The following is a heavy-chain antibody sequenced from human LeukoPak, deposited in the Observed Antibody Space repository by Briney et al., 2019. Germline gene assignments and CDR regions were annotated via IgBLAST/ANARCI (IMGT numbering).Heavy chain of an antibody. J-gene: IGHJ4*02. D-gene: IGHD6-13*01. CDR1: GFTFDDYT. CDR3: AKDRGARIAAAGLFDY. Sequence: GGSLRLSCAASGFTFDDYTMHWVRQAPGKGLEWVSLISWDGGSTYYADSVKGRFTISRDNSKNSLYLQMNSLRTEDTALYYCAKDRGARIAAAGLFDYWGQGTLVTVSS. V-gene: IGHV3-43*01. CDR2: ISWDGGST.